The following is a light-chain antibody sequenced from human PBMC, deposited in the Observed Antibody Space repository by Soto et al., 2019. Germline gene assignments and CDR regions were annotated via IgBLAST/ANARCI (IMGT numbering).Light chain of an antibody. Sequence: QSALTQPASVSGSPGQSITISCTGTSRDVGTYNLVSWYQQHPGKAPKLMIYEDSKRPSGVSNRFSGSKSGDTASLTISGLQAEDEADYFCFSYAGNTTGVFGGGTKLTVL. V-gene: IGLV2-23*01. CDR2: EDS. CDR3: FSYAGNTTGV. J-gene: IGLJ3*02. CDR1: SRDVGTYNL.